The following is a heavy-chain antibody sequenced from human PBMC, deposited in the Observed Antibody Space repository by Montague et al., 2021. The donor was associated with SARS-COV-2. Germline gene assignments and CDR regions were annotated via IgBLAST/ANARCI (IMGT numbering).Heavy chain of an antibody. V-gene: IGHV4-4*08. CDR1: SDSINSYY. Sequence: SETLSLTCTVYSDSINSYYWGWIRQPPGKRLEWLGYVYSSGTTNYNPPLNSRIAISVDTFKNQFSLRLDSVTAADTAIYYCATLTQSNGDFWGQGALVTVS. J-gene: IGHJ4*02. D-gene: IGHD4/OR15-4a*01. CDR3: ATLTQSNGDF. CDR2: VYSSGTT.